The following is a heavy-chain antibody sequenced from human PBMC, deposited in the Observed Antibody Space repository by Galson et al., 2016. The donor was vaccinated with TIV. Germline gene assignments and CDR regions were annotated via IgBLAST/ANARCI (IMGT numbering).Heavy chain of an antibody. J-gene: IGHJ3*01. Sequence: SLRLSCAASGFTFTSFEMHWVRHGPGRGLEWVASIISSGSIIHYADSVKGRFTISRDNARESLFLQMNSLRADDAAVYYCARRGNYRADAFDVWGQGTTVTVSS. D-gene: IGHD1-7*01. CDR1: GFTFTSFE. CDR3: ARRGNYRADAFDV. V-gene: IGHV3-48*03. CDR2: IISSGSII.